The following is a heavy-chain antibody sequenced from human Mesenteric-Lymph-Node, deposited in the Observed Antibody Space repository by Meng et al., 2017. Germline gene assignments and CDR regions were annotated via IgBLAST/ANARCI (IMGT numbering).Heavy chain of an antibody. CDR1: GFTFSDYY. Sequence: SLKISCAASGFTFSDYYMNWVRQAPGKGLEWVSGISWNSGSVGYADSVKGRFTISRDNANNSLYLQVNSLRAEDTALYYCAKGQYSSGWYYAFDMWGQGTMVTVSS. D-gene: IGHD6-19*01. CDR2: ISWNSGSV. CDR3: AKGQYSSGWYYAFDM. J-gene: IGHJ3*02. V-gene: IGHV3-9*01.